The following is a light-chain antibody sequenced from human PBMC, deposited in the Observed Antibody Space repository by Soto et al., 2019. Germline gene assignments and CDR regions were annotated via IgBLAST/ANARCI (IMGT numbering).Light chain of an antibody. V-gene: IGKV1-5*01. CDR1: QSISSW. CDR2: DAS. CDR3: QQYNSYTWT. J-gene: IGKJ1*01. Sequence: DIQMTQSPSTLSASVGDRVTITCRASQSISSWLAWYQQKPGKAPKLLIYDASSLESGVPSRFSGSGSGTEFTLTISSLQPDDFAPYYCQQYNSYTWTFDQGTKVEIK.